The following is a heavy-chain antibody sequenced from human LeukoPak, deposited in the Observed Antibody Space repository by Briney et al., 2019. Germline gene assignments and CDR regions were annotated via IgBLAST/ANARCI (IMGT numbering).Heavy chain of an antibody. V-gene: IGHV1-69*13. J-gene: IGHJ4*02. CDR3: ARDLGLLSEGSGWYY. CDR2: IIPIFGTA. D-gene: IGHD6-19*01. Sequence: GASVKVSCKASGGTFRSYAISWVRQAPGQGLEWMGGIIPIFGTANYAQKFQGRVTITADESTSTAYMELSSLRSEDTAVYYCARDLGLLSEGSGWYYWGQGTLVTVSS. CDR1: GGTFRSYA.